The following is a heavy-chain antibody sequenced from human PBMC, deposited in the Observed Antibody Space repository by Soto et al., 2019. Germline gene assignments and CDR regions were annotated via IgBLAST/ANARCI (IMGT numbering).Heavy chain of an antibody. CDR3: ASGYDPIDY. CDR2: IIPIIGIA. Sequence: ASVKVSCKASGGTFSSYTISSVRQAPGQRLEWMGRIIPIIGIANHAQKFQGRVTITRDTSTSTAYMELSSLRSEDTAVYYCASGYDPIDYWGQGTLVTVSS. J-gene: IGHJ4*02. CDR1: GGTFSSYT. V-gene: IGHV1-69*02. D-gene: IGHD5-12*01.